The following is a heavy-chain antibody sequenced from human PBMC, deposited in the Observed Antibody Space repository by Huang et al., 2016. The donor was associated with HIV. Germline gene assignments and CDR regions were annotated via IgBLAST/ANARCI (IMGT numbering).Heavy chain of an antibody. Sequence: QLQLQGSGPGLVKPSETLSLTCTVSGGSITSSSYYWGWIRQPPGQGLEWVGSIYYSGSTDYNPSLKMRVSVSVDTSKNQFSLKLSSVTAADTAVYYCARHFSYYDSSGYTPWDAFDIWGQGTMVTVSS. J-gene: IGHJ3*02. D-gene: IGHD3-22*01. CDR1: GGSITSSSYY. V-gene: IGHV4-39*01. CDR3: ARHFSYYDSSGYTPWDAFDI. CDR2: IYYSGST.